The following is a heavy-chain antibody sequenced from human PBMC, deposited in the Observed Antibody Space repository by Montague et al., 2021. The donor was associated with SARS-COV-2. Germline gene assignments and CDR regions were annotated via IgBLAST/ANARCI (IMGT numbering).Heavy chain of an antibody. CDR2: ISNSSDTK. D-gene: IGHD3-22*01. J-gene: IGHJ4*02. CDR1: GFIFGSYA. V-gene: IGHV3-48*03. Sequence: SLRLSCAASGFIFGSYAMHWVRQVPGKGLEWVSYISNSSDTKYYSDSVKGRFTISRDNAKNSLYLQMSSLRAEDTAIYYCARAGEDYYYDSSGFLYGGQGSLVTVSS. CDR3: ARAGEDYYYDSSGFLY.